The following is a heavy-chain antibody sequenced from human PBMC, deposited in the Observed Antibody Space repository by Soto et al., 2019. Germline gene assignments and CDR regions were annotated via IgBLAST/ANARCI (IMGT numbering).Heavy chain of an antibody. Sequence: QITLKESGPTLVKPTQTLTLTCTFSGFSLGTHGVAVGWVRQPAGKALEWLALIYWDDDKYYSASLNSRLTIDKDTSKNQVVLTMTSMDPVDTGTYSCAHAMLYCTGGSCSTYFESWGQGTLVTVSS. CDR1: GFSLGTHGVA. CDR3: AHAMLYCTGGSCSTYFES. CDR2: IYWDDDK. V-gene: IGHV2-5*02. J-gene: IGHJ4*02. D-gene: IGHD2-15*01.